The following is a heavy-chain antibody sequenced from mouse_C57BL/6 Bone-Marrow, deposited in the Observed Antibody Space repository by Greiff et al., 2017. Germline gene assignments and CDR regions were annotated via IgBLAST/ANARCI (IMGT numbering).Heavy chain of an antibody. CDR3: TFYSNWGY. J-gene: IGHJ2*01. D-gene: IGHD2-5*01. V-gene: IGHV14-4*01. Sequence: EVQLQQSGAELVRPGASVKLSCTASGFNIKDDYMHWVKQRPEQGLEWIGWIDPENGDTEYASKFQGKATITADTSSNTAYLQLSSLTSEDTAVYYCTFYSNWGYWGQGTTLTVSS. CDR1: GFNIKDDY. CDR2: IDPENGDT.